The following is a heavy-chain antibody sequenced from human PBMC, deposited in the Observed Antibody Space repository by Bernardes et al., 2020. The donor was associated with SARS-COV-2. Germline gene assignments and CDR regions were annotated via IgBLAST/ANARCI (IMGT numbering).Heavy chain of an antibody. CDR1: GYTFTSYY. D-gene: IGHD3-10*01. Sequence: ASVKVSCKASGYTFTSYYMHWVRQAPGQGLEWMGIINPSGGSTSYAQKFQGRVTMTRDTSTSTVYMELSSLRSDDTAVYYCARDGDGSGSFPSYGMDVWGEGTTVTV. V-gene: IGHV1-46*01. J-gene: IGHJ6*02. CDR3: ARDGDGSGSFPSYGMDV. CDR2: INPSGGST.